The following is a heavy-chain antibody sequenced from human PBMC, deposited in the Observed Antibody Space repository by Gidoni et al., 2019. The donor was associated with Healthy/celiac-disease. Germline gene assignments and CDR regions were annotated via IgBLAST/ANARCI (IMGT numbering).Heavy chain of an antibody. CDR1: GFTFSSSE. CDR3: ARDLGTTVTTTLAAPGLDY. Sequence: EVQLVESGGGLVQPGGSLRLSCAASGFTFSSSEMNWVRQAPGKVLEWCSYSSSSGSTIYYADSVKGRFTISRDNAKNSLYLQMNSLRAEDTAVYYCARDLGTTVTTTLAAPGLDYWGQGTLVTVSS. J-gene: IGHJ4*02. CDR2: SSSSGSTI. D-gene: IGHD4-17*01. V-gene: IGHV3-48*03.